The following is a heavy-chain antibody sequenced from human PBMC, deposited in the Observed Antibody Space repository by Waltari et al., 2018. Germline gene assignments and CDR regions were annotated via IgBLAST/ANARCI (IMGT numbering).Heavy chain of an antibody. CDR1: GFTICPYS. Sequence: EAQLVESGGGLVQSGGSLRLSCGAAGFTICPYSMNWVRQAPGKGLEWIAYISSDPSSTYYADSVKGRFTISRDNAKNSVYLQMNSLRAEDTAVYYCAREMTTFYYYMDVWGKGTTVTVSS. J-gene: IGHJ6*03. CDR3: AREMTTFYYYMDV. CDR2: ISSDPSST. V-gene: IGHV3-48*04.